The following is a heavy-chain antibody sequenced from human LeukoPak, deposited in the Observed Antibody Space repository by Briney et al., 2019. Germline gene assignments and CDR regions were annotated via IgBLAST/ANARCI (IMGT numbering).Heavy chain of an antibody. CDR1: GYTFNTHW. Sequence: GESLKISCKGSGYTFNTHWIGWVRQMPGKGLEWMGIIHPGDSNTRYSPSFQGPVTISVDKSITTAYLQWTTLKASDTAMYYCARTYCSSGGCFGSFDYWGHGTLVTVSS. D-gene: IGHD2-15*01. CDR2: IHPGDSNT. V-gene: IGHV5-51*01. CDR3: ARTYCSSGGCFGSFDY. J-gene: IGHJ4*01.